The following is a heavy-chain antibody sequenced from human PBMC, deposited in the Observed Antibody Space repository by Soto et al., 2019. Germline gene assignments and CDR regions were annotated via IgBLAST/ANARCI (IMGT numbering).Heavy chain of an antibody. CDR3: ARVNPPYP. Sequence: GGSLRLSCAASGFSVSSNYMSWVRQAPGKGLEWVSFIYSGDNTHYAGSVKGRFIISRDNSKNTVYLQMTSLRAEDTAVYYCARVNPPYPWGQGTLVTV. CDR2: IYSGDNT. J-gene: IGHJ5*02. V-gene: IGHV3-53*01. CDR1: GFSVSSNY.